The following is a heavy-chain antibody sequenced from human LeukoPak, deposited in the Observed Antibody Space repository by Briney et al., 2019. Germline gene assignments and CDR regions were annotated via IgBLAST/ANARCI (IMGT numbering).Heavy chain of an antibody. CDR3: ASGADRIGY. D-gene: IGHD2-15*01. CDR2: IIPILGIA. V-gene: IGHV1-69*04. J-gene: IGHJ4*02. Sequence: GASVKDSCKASGGTFSSYAISWVRQAPGQGLEWMGRIIPILGIANYAQKFQGRVTITADKSTSTAYMELSSLRSEDTAVYYCASGADRIGYWGQGTLVTVSS. CDR1: GGTFSSYA.